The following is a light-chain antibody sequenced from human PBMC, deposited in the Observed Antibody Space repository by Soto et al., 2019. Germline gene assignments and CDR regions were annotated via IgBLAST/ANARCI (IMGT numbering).Light chain of an antibody. CDR1: QSINSY. CDR2: AAS. Sequence: DIQMTQSPSSLSASVGDRVTITCRARQSINSYLNWYQQKPGRAPKLLIYAASSLQSGVPSRFSGSGSGTDFTLTISILQPEDFATYYCQQSYSTLLTFGGGTKVEIK. J-gene: IGKJ4*01. V-gene: IGKV1-39*01. CDR3: QQSYSTLLT.